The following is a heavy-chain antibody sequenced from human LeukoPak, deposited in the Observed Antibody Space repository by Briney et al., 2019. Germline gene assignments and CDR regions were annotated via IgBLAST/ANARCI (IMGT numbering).Heavy chain of an antibody. J-gene: IGHJ6*03. Sequence: SGGSLRLSCAASGFTFSSYSMNWVRQAPGKGLEWVSSISSSSGYIYYADSVKGRFTISRDNAKNSLYLQMNSLRAEDTAVYYCARDGLAVVPAALGYYYYMDVWGKGTTVTVSS. V-gene: IGHV3-21*01. CDR2: ISSSSGYI. CDR1: GFTFSSYS. D-gene: IGHD2-2*01. CDR3: ARDGLAVVPAALGYYYYMDV.